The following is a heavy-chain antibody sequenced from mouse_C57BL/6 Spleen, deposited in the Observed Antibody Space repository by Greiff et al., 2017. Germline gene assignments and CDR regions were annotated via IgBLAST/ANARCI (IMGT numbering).Heavy chain of an antibody. CDR2: INPSNGGT. CDR3: ARSGSSYYAMDY. D-gene: IGHD1-1*01. CDR1: GYTFTSYW. Sequence: QVQLQQPGTELVKPGASVKLSCKASGYTFTSYWMHWVKQRPGQGLEWIGNINPSNGGTNYNEKFKSKATLTVDKSSSTADMQLSSLTSEDSAVYYCARSGSSYYAMDYWGQGTSVTVSS. V-gene: IGHV1-53*01. J-gene: IGHJ4*01.